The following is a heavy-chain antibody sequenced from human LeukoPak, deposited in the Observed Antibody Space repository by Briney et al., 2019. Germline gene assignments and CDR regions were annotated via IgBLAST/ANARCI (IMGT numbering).Heavy chain of an antibody. Sequence: PSETLSLTCAVSGFSISSGYFWAWIRQSPGKGLEWIGSIFHNGITYYNPSLKSRITISVDTSKNQFSLKLSSVTAADTAVYYCARHDVTIFGVVSATHFDYWGQGTLVTVSS. V-gene: IGHV4-38-2*01. CDR1: GFSISSGYF. D-gene: IGHD3-3*01. CDR2: IFHNGIT. CDR3: ARHDVTIFGVVSATHFDY. J-gene: IGHJ4*02.